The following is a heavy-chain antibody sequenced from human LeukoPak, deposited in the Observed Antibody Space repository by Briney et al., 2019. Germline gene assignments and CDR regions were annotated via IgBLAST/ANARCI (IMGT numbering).Heavy chain of an antibody. Sequence: ASVKVSCKASGGTFSSYAISWVRQAPGQGLEWMGGIIPIFGTANYAQKFQGRVTITADESTSTAYMELSSLRSEDTAVYYCARSGSYYGDAFDIWGQGTMVTVSS. J-gene: IGHJ3*02. CDR3: ARSGSYYGDAFDI. D-gene: IGHD1-26*01. CDR1: GGTFSSYA. CDR2: IIPIFGTA. V-gene: IGHV1-69*13.